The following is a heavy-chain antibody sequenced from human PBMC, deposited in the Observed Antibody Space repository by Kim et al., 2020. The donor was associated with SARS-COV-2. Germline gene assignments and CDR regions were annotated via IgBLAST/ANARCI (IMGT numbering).Heavy chain of an antibody. V-gene: IGHV1-69*13. CDR1: GGTFSSYA. CDR3: ARDCPSSLRYFDWSTQNWFDP. J-gene: IGHJ5*02. D-gene: IGHD3-9*01. CDR2: IIPIFGTA. Sequence: SVKVSCKASGGTFSSYAISWVRQAPGQGLEWMGGIIPIFGTANYAQKFQGRVTITADESTSTAYMELSSLRSEDTAVYYCARDCPSSLRYFDWSTQNWFDPWGQGTLVTVSS.